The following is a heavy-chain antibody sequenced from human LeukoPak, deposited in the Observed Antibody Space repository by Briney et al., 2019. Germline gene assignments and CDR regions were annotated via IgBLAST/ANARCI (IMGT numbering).Heavy chain of an antibody. CDR3: ARHVPRGGIVGATNPQKGAFGI. J-gene: IGHJ3*02. V-gene: IGHV4-59*08. CDR2: IYYSGST. CDR1: GGSISSYY. D-gene: IGHD1-26*01. Sequence: PSETLSLTCTVSGGSISSYYWSWIRQPPGKGLEWIGYIYYSGSTNYNPSLKSRVTISVDTSKNQFSLKLSSVTAADTAVYYCARHVPRGGIVGATNPQKGAFGIWGQGTMVTVSS.